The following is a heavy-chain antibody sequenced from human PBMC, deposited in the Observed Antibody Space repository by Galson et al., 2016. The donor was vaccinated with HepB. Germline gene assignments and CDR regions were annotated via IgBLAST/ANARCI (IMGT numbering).Heavy chain of an antibody. CDR3: VTRPFHGGLPGAFDV. CDR1: QYSFSNHW. CDR2: VHSIDSDT. Sequence: QSGAEVKKPGESLKISCQGSQYSFSNHWVGWVRQVAGRGLEWMGVVHSIDSDTRYSPSFQGQVTISVDKSTRTASLQWSSLEASDTAIYFCVTRPFHGGLPGAFDVWGRGTVVTVSS. J-gene: IGHJ3*01. V-gene: IGHV5-51*01. D-gene: IGHD4-23*01.